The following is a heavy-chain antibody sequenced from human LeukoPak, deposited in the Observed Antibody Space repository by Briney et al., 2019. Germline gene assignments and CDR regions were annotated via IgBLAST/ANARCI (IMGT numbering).Heavy chain of an antibody. V-gene: IGHV3-73*01. CDR3: TRHPIVGANHFDY. Sequence: GGSLRLSCAASGFTFSGSAMHWVRQASGKGLEWVGRIRSKANSYATAYAASVKGRFTISRDDSKNTAYLQMNSLKTEDTAVYYCTRHPIVGANHFDYWGQGALVTVSS. CDR2: IRSKANSYAT. D-gene: IGHD1-26*01. CDR1: GFTFSGSA. J-gene: IGHJ4*02.